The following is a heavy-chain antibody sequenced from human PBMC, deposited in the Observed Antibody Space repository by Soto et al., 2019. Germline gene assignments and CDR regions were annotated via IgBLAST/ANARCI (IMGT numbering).Heavy chain of an antibody. CDR2: SINSGRNT. CDR1: GFTFSSYA. J-gene: IGHJ6*02. Sequence: GGSLRLSCAASGFTFSSYAMSWVRQAPGKGLEWVSASINSGRNTYYADSVKGRFTISRDNSKNTVYLHMNSLRDGDTAIYYRARDWPGSSWGYYYNGMDVWGQGTTVTVSS. V-gene: IGHV3-23*01. D-gene: IGHD3-10*01. CDR3: ARDWPGSSWGYYYNGMDV.